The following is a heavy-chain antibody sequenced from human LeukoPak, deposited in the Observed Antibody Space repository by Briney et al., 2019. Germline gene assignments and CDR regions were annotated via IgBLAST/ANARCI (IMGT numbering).Heavy chain of an antibody. V-gene: IGHV1-69*05. CDR2: IIPISGTA. Sequence: SVKVSCKASGGTFNSYAISWVRQAPGQGLEWMGGIIPISGTANYAQKFQGRVTITTDESTSTAYMELSSLRSEDTAVYYCASESGYSGYDSGVVDYWGQGTLVTVSS. CDR1: GGTFNSYA. CDR3: ASESGYSGYDSGVVDY. D-gene: IGHD5-12*01. J-gene: IGHJ4*02.